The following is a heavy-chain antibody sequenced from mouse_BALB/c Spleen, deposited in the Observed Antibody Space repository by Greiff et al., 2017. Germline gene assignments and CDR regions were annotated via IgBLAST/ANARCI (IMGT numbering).Heavy chain of an antibody. V-gene: IGHV1-82*01. J-gene: IGHJ3*01. CDR1: GYAFSSSW. Sequence: QVQLQQSGPELVKPGASVKISCKASGYAFSSSWMNWVKQRPGQGLEWIGRIYPGDGDTNYNGKFKGKATLTADKSSSTAYMQLSSLTSVDSAVYFCARGDYDVAYWGQGTLVTVSA. CDR2: IYPGDGDT. D-gene: IGHD2-4*01. CDR3: ARGDYDVAY.